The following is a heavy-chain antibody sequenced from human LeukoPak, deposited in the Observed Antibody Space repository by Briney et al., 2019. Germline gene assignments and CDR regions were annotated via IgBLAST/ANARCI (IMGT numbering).Heavy chain of an antibody. CDR3: ARGPIVVVPAAISSFDP. D-gene: IGHD2-2*01. V-gene: IGHV4-34*01. CDR2: INHSGST. CDR1: GGSFSGYY. Sequence: SETLSLTCAVYGGSFSGYYWSWIRQPPGKGLEWIGEINHSGSTNYNPSLKSRVTISVDTSKNQFSLKLSSVTAADMAVYYCARGPIVVVPAAISSFDPWGQGTLVTVSS. J-gene: IGHJ5*02.